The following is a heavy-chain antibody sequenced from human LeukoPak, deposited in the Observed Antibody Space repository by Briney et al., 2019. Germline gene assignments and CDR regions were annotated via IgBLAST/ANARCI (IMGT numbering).Heavy chain of an antibody. CDR3: ARDQGGDGNRAFDI. J-gene: IGHJ3*02. Sequence: ASVKVSCKTSGYTFNDYFMHWVRQAPREGLEWMGRINPNSGGTIYVQKFQVRVTMTRDTSITTVYMELSRLRSDDTAVYYCARDQGGDGNRAFDIWGQGTMVTVSS. CDR2: INPNSGGT. D-gene: IGHD2-21*02. V-gene: IGHV1-2*06. CDR1: GYTFNDYF.